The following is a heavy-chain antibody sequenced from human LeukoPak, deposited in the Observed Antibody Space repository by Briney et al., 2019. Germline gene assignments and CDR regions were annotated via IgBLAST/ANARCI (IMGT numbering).Heavy chain of an antibody. CDR3: ARGRRITMVRGVRLGAFDI. CDR2: INHSGST. Sequence: SETLSLTCAVYGGSFSGYYGLCIRQPPGKGLEWIGEINHSGSTNYNPSLKSRVTISVDTSKNQFSLKLSSVTAADTAVYYCARGRRITMVRGVRLGAFDIWGQGTMVTVSS. CDR1: GGSFSGYY. J-gene: IGHJ3*02. D-gene: IGHD3-10*01. V-gene: IGHV4-34*01.